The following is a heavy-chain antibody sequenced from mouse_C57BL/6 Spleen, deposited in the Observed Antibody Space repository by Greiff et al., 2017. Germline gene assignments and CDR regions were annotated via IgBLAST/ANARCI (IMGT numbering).Heavy chain of an antibody. J-gene: IGHJ2*01. CDR2: IDPNSGGT. CDR1: GYTFTSYW. Sequence: VQLQQPGAELVKPGASVKLSCKASGYTFTSYWMHWVKQRPGRGLEWIGRIDPNSGGTKYNEKFKSKATLTVDKPSSTAYMQLSSLTSEDSAVYYCARYNYGSSYGGYYFDYWGQGTTLTVSS. D-gene: IGHD1-1*01. CDR3: ARYNYGSSYGGYYFDY. V-gene: IGHV1-72*01.